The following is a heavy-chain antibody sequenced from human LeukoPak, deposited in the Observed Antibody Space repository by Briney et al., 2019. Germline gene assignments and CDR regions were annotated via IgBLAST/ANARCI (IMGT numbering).Heavy chain of an antibody. J-gene: IGHJ4*02. D-gene: IGHD7-27*01. Sequence: GGSLRLSCAASGFTFSSYWMCWVRQAPGKGLEWVANIKQDGSEKYYVDSVKGRFTISRDNAKNSLYLQMNSLRAEDTAVYYCARDGALGTFDYWGQGTLVTVSS. V-gene: IGHV3-7*01. CDR2: IKQDGSEK. CDR3: ARDGALGTFDY. CDR1: GFTFSSYW.